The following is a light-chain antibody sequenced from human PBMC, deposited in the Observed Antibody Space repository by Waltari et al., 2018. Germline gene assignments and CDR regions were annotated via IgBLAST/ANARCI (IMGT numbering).Light chain of an antibody. CDR2: DAS. Sequence: DTQLSQFPSTLAASVGDRVTITCRAREAINKWLVWYQQKPGKAPKVLIYDASTLQSGVPSRFSGSGSGTEFTLTIDSLQSDDFALYFCQQYFNWPLTFGQGTKVEI. J-gene: IGKJ1*01. CDR1: EAINKW. V-gene: IGKV1-5*01. CDR3: QQYFNWPLT.